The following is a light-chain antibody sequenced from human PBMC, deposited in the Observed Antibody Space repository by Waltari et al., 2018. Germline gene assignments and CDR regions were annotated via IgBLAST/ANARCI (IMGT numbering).Light chain of an antibody. V-gene: IGLV1-44*01. CDR1: TSNIGSNT. CDR2: TKH. J-gene: IGLJ3*02. Sequence: QSVLTQPPSASGTPGQRVTISCSGSTSNIGSNTVNWYRQLPGTAPKLLIYTKHQRPSGVPDRFSGSKSGTSASLAISGLQSEDEADYYCAAWDDSLIWVFGGGTKLTVL. CDR3: AAWDDSLIWV.